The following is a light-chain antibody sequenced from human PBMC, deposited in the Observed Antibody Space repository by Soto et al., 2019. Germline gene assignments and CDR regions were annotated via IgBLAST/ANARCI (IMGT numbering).Light chain of an antibody. J-gene: IGKJ2*01. CDR3: QQYGSSPYT. CDR1: QSVSSSY. V-gene: IGKV3-20*01. Sequence: EIVLTQSPGTLSLSPGERATLSCRASQSVSSSYLAWYQQKPGQAPRLLIYGASSRATGIPDRFSGSGSGTDITLTISRLEPEDLAVYYCQQYGSSPYTLGQRTKLEIK. CDR2: GAS.